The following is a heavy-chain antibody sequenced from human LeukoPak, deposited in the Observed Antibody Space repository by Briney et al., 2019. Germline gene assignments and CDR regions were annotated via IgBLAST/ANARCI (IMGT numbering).Heavy chain of an antibody. CDR1: GGTFSSYA. Sequence: ASVKVSCKASGGTFSSYAITWVRQAPGQGLEWMGGIIPIFGTANYAQKFQGRVTITADKSTSTAYMELSSLRSEDTAVYYCARRGGMGGSYYYYYYMDVWGKGTTVTVSS. CDR3: ARRGGMGGSYYYYYYMDV. J-gene: IGHJ6*03. CDR2: IIPIFGTA. V-gene: IGHV1-69*06. D-gene: IGHD1-26*01.